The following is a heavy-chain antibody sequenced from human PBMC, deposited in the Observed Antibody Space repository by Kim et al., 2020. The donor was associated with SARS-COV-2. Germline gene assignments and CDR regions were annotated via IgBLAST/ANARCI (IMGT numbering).Heavy chain of an antibody. D-gene: IGHD2-2*01. CDR1: GFTFSTYG. Sequence: GGSLRLSCAVSGFTFSTYGMSWVRQAPGKGLEWVSSLSASDGTTFYADSVKGRFTISRDNSKNTLYLQVNSLRVEDTAIYYCARRHRDCSGPSCSAFDYWGQGTLVTVSS. CDR2: LSASDGTT. J-gene: IGHJ4*02. V-gene: IGHV3-23*01. CDR3: ARRHRDCSGPSCSAFDY.